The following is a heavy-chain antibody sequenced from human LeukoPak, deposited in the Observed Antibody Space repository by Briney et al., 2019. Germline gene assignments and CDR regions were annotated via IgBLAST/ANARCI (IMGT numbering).Heavy chain of an antibody. J-gene: IGHJ4*02. CDR2: IISSSSYI. V-gene: IGHV3-21*01. D-gene: IGHD4-17*01. CDR3: ARVSDYGDYGEYYFDY. CDR1: GFTFSRYS. Sequence: GGSLRLSCAASGFTFSRYSMKWVRQAPGEGLEWVSSIISSSSYIYYADTVKGRFTISRDNAKNSLYLQMNSLRAEDTAVYYCARVSDYGDYGEYYFDYWGQGALVTVSS.